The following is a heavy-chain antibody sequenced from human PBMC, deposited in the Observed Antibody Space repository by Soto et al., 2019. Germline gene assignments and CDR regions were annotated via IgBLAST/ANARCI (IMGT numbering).Heavy chain of an antibody. D-gene: IGHD1-26*01. J-gene: IGHJ4*02. CDR3: VKDTYILVGATHLDS. V-gene: IGHV3-9*01. Sequence: AGGSLSLSCAASGFTFDDYAMHWVRQGPGKGLEWVSGISWNSDMITYADSVKGRFTVSRDNAKNSLDLEMNSLRVEDTALYYCVKDTYILVGATHLDSWGQGTLVTVSS. CDR1: GFTFDDYA. CDR2: ISWNSDMI.